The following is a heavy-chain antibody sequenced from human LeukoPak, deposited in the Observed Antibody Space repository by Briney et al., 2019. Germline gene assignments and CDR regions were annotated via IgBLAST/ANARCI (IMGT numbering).Heavy chain of an antibody. D-gene: IGHD2-15*01. J-gene: IGHJ1*01. CDR3: AGRGHRYSRD. Sequence: SESLSLICNVSGDSVSSGYWSWIRQSPGKGLEWIGFIQDSGITDYNPSLKSRLLMSVDTSKNQFSLNLRSVTAADTAVYYCAGRGHRYSRDWGQGILVTIFS. CDR2: IQDSGIT. V-gene: IGHV4-4*09. CDR1: GDSVSSGY.